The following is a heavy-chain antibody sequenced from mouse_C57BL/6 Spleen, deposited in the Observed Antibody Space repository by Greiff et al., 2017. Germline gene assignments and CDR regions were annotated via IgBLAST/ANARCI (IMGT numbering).Heavy chain of an antibody. V-gene: IGHV5-6*01. Sequence: EVKLMESGGDLVKPGGSLKLSCAASGFTFSSYGMSWVRQPPDKRLEWVATISSGGSYTYYPDSVKGRFTISRDNAKNTLYLQMSSLKSEDTAMYYCARNYYGTRYFDVWGTGTTVTVSS. CDR2: ISSGGSYT. CDR1: GFTFSSYG. CDR3: ARNYYGTRYFDV. D-gene: IGHD1-1*01. J-gene: IGHJ1*03.